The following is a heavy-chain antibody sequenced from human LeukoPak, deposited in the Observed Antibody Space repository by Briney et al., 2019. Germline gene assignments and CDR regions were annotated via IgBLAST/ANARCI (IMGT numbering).Heavy chain of an antibody. V-gene: IGHV4-4*07. CDR3: ARALHSSGWPSIDY. D-gene: IGHD6-19*01. Sequence: KPSETLSLTCTVSGGSISSYYWSWIRQPAGKGLEWIGRIYTSGSTNYNPSLKSRVTMSVDTSKNQFSLKLSSVTAADTAVYYCARALHSSGWPSIDYWGQGTLVTVSS. CDR1: GGSISSYY. CDR2: IYTSGST. J-gene: IGHJ4*02.